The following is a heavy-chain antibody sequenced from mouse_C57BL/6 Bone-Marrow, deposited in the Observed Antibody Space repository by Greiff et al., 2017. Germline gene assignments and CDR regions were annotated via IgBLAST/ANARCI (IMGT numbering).Heavy chain of an antibody. CDR1: GYTFTSYW. Sequence: QVQLQQPGAELVRPGTSVKLSCKASGYTFTSYWMHWVKQRPGQGLEWIGVIDPSDSYTNYNQKFKGKATLTVDTSSSTAYMQLSSLTSEDSAVYYCAIIYYYEGGAYWGQGTLVTVSA. V-gene: IGHV1-59*01. D-gene: IGHD1-1*01. CDR2: IDPSDSYT. J-gene: IGHJ3*01. CDR3: AIIYYYEGGAY.